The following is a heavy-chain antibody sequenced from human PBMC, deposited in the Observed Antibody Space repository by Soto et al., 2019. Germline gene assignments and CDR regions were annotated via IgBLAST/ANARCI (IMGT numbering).Heavy chain of an antibody. CDR2: IRSKAYGGTT. CDR3: TGQYSSSSGYYYYGMDV. V-gene: IGHV3-49*03. Sequence: PGGSLRLSCTASGFTFGDYAMSWFRQAPGKGLEWVGFIRSKAYGGTTEYAASVKGRFTISRDDSKSIAYLQMNSLKTEDTAVYYCTGQYSSSSGYYYYGMDVWGQGTTVTVSS. CDR1: GFTFGDYA. D-gene: IGHD6-6*01. J-gene: IGHJ6*02.